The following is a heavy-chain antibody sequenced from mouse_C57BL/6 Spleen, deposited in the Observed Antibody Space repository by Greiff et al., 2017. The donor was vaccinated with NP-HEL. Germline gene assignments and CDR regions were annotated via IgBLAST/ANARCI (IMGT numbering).Heavy chain of an antibody. V-gene: IGHV5-4*03. CDR3: AGYGSRGDWYFDV. CDR1: GFTFSSYA. Sequence: EVKLVESGGGLVKPGGSLKLSCAASGFTFSSYAMSWVRQTPEKRLEWVATISDGGSYTYYPDNVKGRFTISRDNAKNNLYLQMSHLKSEDTAMYYGAGYGSRGDWYFDVWGTGTTVTVAS. CDR2: ISDGGSYT. D-gene: IGHD1-1*01. J-gene: IGHJ1*03.